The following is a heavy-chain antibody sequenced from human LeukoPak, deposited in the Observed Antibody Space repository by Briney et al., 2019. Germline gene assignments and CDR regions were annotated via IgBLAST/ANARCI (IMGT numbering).Heavy chain of an antibody. D-gene: IGHD1-26*01. CDR3: ARNRGATEFYFDY. Sequence: ASVKVSCKASGYTFTGYYMHWVRQAPGQRLEWMGWINAGNGNTKYSQKFQGRVTITRDTSASTAYMELSSLRSEDTAVYYCARNRGATEFYFDYWGQGTLVTVSS. CDR1: GYTFTGYY. CDR2: INAGNGNT. V-gene: IGHV1-3*01. J-gene: IGHJ4*02.